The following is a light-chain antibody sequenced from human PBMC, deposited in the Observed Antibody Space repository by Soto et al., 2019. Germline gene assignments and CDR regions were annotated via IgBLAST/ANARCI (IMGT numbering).Light chain of an antibody. CDR2: GNS. J-gene: IGLJ3*02. CDR3: QSYDSSLSGSWV. Sequence: QSVLTQPPSLSVAPGQRVTISCTGSSSNIGAGYDVHWSQQLPGTAPKLLIYGNSNRPSGVPDRFSGSKSGTSASLAITGLQAEAEADYYCQSYDSSLSGSWVFGGGTTLTVL. CDR1: SSNIGAGYD. V-gene: IGLV1-40*01.